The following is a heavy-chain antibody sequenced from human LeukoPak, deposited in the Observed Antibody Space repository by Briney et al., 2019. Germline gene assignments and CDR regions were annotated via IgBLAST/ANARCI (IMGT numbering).Heavy chain of an antibody. Sequence: GGSLRLSCAASGFTFDEYAMHWVRQAPGKGLEWVSGISWNSGKIDYADSVKVRFTISRDNAKNSLFLQMNGLRAEDTALYYCAKDIAAYSSSWVYYYYGMDVWGHGTTVTVSS. CDR1: GFTFDEYA. CDR3: AKDIAAYSSSWVYYYYGMDV. V-gene: IGHV3-9*01. J-gene: IGHJ6*02. CDR2: ISWNSGKI. D-gene: IGHD6-13*01.